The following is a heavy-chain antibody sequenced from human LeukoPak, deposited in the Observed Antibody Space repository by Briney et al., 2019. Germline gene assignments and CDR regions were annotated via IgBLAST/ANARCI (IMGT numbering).Heavy chain of an antibody. CDR2: LSYDGRIK. V-gene: IGHV3-30-3*01. D-gene: IGHD3-22*01. Sequence: GRSLRLSCAASGFTFGGYAMHWVRQAPGKGLEWVAFLSYDGRIKGYADSVKGRFTVSRDNSKNTLYLQMNSLRAEDTAVYYCARGRHYYDSSGPFDYWGQGTLVTVSS. J-gene: IGHJ4*02. CDR1: GFTFGGYA. CDR3: ARGRHYYDSSGPFDY.